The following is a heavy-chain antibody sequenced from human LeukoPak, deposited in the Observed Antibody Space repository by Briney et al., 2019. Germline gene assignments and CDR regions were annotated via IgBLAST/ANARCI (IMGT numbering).Heavy chain of an antibody. Sequence: SETLSLTCTVSGGSISSYYWSWIRQPAGKGLEWIGRIYTIGSTNYNLSLKSRVTMSVDTSKNQFSLKLSSVTAADTAVYYCARGGITDYYYYMDVWGKGTTVTVSS. J-gene: IGHJ6*03. CDR1: GGSISSYY. CDR3: ARGGITDYYYYMDV. V-gene: IGHV4-4*07. CDR2: IYTIGST. D-gene: IGHD1-20*01.